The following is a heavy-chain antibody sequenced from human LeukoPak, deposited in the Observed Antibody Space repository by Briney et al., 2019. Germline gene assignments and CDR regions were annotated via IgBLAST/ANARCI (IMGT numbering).Heavy chain of an antibody. D-gene: IGHD4-23*01. CDR2: IIPIFGTA. J-gene: IGHJ6*02. Sequence: GASVKVSCKASGYTFTSYAINWVRQAPGQGLEWMGGIIPIFGTANYAQRFQGRVTITADESTSTAYMELSSLRSEDTAVYYCARETLGGRGYYYYGMDVWGQGTTVTVSS. V-gene: IGHV1-69*13. CDR1: GYTFTSYA. CDR3: ARETLGGRGYYYYGMDV.